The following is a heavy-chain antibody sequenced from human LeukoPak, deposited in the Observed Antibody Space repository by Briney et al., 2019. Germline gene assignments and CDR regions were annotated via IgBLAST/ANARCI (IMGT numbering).Heavy chain of an antibody. V-gene: IGHV4-34*01. CDR2: INHSGST. CDR1: GGSFSGYY. D-gene: IGHD3-10*01. J-gene: IGHJ4*02. CDR3: ARGNYGSGSYYVVDFDS. Sequence: PSETLSLICAVYGGSFSGYYWSWIRQPPGKGLEWIGEINHSGSTNYNPSLKSRVTISVDTSKNQFSLKLSSVTAADTAVYYCARGNYGSGSYYVVDFDSWGQGTLVTVSS.